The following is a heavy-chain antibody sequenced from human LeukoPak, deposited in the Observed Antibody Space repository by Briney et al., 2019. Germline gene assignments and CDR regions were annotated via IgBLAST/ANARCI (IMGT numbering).Heavy chain of an antibody. J-gene: IGHJ4*02. V-gene: IGHV4-39*01. D-gene: IGHD6-13*01. Sequence: PSETLSLTCTVSGGSISSSGYYWGWLRQPPGKGLEWIGSIYYSGSTYYNPSLKIRVTISVDTSKNQLSLKLSSVTAADTAVYYCARHGVGSSNWYRGLDYWGQGTLVTVSS. CDR2: IYYSGST. CDR1: GGSISSSGYY. CDR3: ARHGVGSSNWYRGLDY.